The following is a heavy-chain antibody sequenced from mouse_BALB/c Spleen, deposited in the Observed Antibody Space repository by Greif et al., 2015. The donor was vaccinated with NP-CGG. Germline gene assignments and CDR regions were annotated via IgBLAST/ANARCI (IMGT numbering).Heavy chain of an antibody. CDR3: ARGDGYYYFDY. CDR1: GYTFTSYT. D-gene: IGHD2-3*01. J-gene: IGHJ2*01. Sequence: VQLQQSGAELARPGASVKMSCKASGYTFTSYTMHWVKQRPGQGLEWIGYINPSSGYTNYNQKFKDKATLTADKPSSTAYMQPSSLTSEDSAVYYCARGDGYYYFDYWGQGTTLTVSS. CDR2: INPSSGYT. V-gene: IGHV1-4*01.